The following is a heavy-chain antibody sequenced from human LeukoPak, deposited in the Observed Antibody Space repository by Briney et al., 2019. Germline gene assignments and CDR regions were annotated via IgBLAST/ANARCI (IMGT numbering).Heavy chain of an antibody. CDR1: GYTLTELS. CDR3: ATPSGSYRSGMDV. D-gene: IGHD1-26*01. J-gene: IGHJ6*02. CDR2: FDPEDGET. V-gene: IGHV1-24*01. Sequence: GPVKVSCKVSGYTLTELSMHWVRQAPGKGLEWMGGFDPEDGETIYAQKFQGRVTMTEDTSTDTAYMELSSLRSEDTAVYYCATPSGSYRSGMDVWGQGTTVTVSS.